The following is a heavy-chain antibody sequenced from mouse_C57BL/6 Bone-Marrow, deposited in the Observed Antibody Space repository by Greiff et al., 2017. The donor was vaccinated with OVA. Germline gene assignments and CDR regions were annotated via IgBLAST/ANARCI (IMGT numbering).Heavy chain of an antibody. D-gene: IGHD1-1*01. Sequence: EVQGVESGPELVKPGASVKMSCKASGYTFTDYNMHWVKQSHGKSLEWIGYINPNNGGTSSNQKFKGKATLTVNKSSSTAYMELRSLTSEDSAVYYCARKTTVDYFDYWGQGTTLTVSS. CDR1: GYTFTDYN. V-gene: IGHV1-22*01. CDR3: ARKTTVDYFDY. CDR2: INPNNGGT. J-gene: IGHJ2*01.